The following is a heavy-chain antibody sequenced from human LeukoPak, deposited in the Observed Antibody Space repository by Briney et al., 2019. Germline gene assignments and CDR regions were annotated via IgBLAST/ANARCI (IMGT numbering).Heavy chain of an antibody. CDR1: GFTFDDYA. Sequence: GRSLRLSCAASGFTFDDYAMHWVRQAPGKGLEWVSGISWNSGSIGYADSVKGRFSISRDNAKNSLYLQMNSLRAEDTALYYCARDYYGSGSYSDFYYYYYGMDVRGKGTTVTVSS. CDR2: ISWNSGSI. CDR3: ARDYYGSGSYSDFYYYYYGMDV. J-gene: IGHJ6*04. V-gene: IGHV3-9*01. D-gene: IGHD3-10*01.